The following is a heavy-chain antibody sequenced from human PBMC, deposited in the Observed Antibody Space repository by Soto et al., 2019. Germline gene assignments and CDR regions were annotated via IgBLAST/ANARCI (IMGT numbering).Heavy chain of an antibody. CDR3: AKDILRITMVRGAPRAYGMDV. CDR2: ISGSGGST. J-gene: IGHJ6*02. V-gene: IGHV3-23*01. CDR1: GFTFSSSA. D-gene: IGHD3-10*01. Sequence: GCLRLSCAASGFTFSSSAMSCVGPAPGKGLEWVSAISGSGGSTYYADSVKGRFTISRDNSKNTLYLQMNSLRAEDTAVYYCAKDILRITMVRGAPRAYGMDVWGQGT.